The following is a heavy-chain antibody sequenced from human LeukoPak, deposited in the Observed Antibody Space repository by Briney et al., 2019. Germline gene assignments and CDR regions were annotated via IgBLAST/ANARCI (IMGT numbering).Heavy chain of an antibody. D-gene: IGHD5-24*01. CDR1: VEPFSNYF. V-gene: IGHV4-34*01. CDR2: INHSGST. CDR3: ASGLRQYDY. J-gene: IGHJ4*02. Sequence: SETLSLTSAVYVEPFSNYFWSWIRRSPGKGLEWIGEINHSGSTNYNSSLTSRVSISVDTSKNQFSLNLSSVTAADTAIYYCASGLRQYDYWGQGTLVTVSS.